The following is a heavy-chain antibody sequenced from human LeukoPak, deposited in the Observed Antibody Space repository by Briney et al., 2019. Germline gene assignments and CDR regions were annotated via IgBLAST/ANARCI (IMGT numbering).Heavy chain of an antibody. J-gene: IGHJ1*01. CDR3: ASPRGDDSGGYYTWYFHH. CDR2: GST. V-gene: IGHV4-4*09. CDR1: NGFISGYY. D-gene: IGHD3-22*01. Sequence: SETLSLTCSVSNGFISGYYWTWIRQPPGKGLEWIGSGSTYYNPSLKSRVTISVDTSKNQFSLKLSSVTAADTAVYFCASPRGDDSGGYYTWYFHHWGQGILVTVSS.